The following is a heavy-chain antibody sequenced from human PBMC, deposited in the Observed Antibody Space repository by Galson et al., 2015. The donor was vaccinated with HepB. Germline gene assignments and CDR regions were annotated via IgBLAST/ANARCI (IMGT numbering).Heavy chain of an antibody. J-gene: IGHJ4*02. V-gene: IGHV1-46*03. CDR3: ARDMSYITGTTSFDY. CDR1: GYTFTSYY. Sequence: SVKVSCKASGYTFTSYYMHWVRQAPGQGLEWMGIINPSGGSTSYAQKFQGRATMTRDTSTSTVYMELSSLRSEDTAVYYCARDMSYITGTTSFDYWGQGTLVTVSS. D-gene: IGHD1-7*01. CDR2: INPSGGST.